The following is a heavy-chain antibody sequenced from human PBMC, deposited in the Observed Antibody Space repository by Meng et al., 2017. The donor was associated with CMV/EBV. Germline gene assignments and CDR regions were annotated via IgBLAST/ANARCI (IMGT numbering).Heavy chain of an antibody. CDR2: INPNSGGT. CDR3: ARDRCSSTSCYFEGDFDY. CDR1: GYTFTGYY. Sequence: ASVKVSCKASGYTFTGYYMHWLRQAPGQGLEWMGWINPNSGGTNYAQKFQGRVTMTRDTSISTAYMELSRLRSDDTAVYYCARDRCSSTSCYFEGDFDYWGQGTLVTVSS. J-gene: IGHJ4*02. V-gene: IGHV1-2*02. D-gene: IGHD2-2*01.